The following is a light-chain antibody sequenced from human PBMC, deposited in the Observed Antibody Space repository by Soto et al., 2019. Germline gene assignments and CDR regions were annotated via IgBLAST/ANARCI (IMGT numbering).Light chain of an antibody. CDR1: QSISSW. CDR2: DAS. V-gene: IGKV1-5*01. CDR3: QHYNNWPLT. Sequence: DIQMTQSPSTLSASVGDGVTITCRASQSISSWLAWYQQKPGKAPKLLIYDASSLESGVPSRFSGSGSGTEFTLTISSLQSEDSAVYYCQHYNNWPLTFGGGTKVDIK. J-gene: IGKJ4*01.